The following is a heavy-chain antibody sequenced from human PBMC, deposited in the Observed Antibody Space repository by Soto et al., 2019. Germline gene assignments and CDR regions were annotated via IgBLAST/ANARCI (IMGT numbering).Heavy chain of an antibody. CDR3: ARVGCSSTSCPLYYYYYYMDV. J-gene: IGHJ6*03. D-gene: IGHD2-2*01. V-gene: IGHV1-18*01. CDR2: ISAYNGNT. Sequence: ASVKVSCKASGYTFTSYGISWVRQAPGQGLEWMGWISAYNGNTNYAQKHQGRVTMTTDTSTSTAYMELRSLRSDDTAVYYCARVGCSSTSCPLYYYYYYMDVWGKGTTVTVSS. CDR1: GYTFTSYG.